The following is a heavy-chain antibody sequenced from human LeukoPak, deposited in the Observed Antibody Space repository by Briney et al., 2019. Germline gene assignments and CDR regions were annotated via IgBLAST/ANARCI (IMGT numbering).Heavy chain of an antibody. J-gene: IGHJ4*02. Sequence: GGSLRLSCAASGFTLSTFVMSWVRQAPGKRLEWVSDISEGGGSTSYADSVKCRLTISRDNSKNTLFLQMNSLRAEDTAVYYCARGAGYGTYDYWGQGTLVTVSS. CDR3: ARGAGYGTYDY. D-gene: IGHD2-15*01. CDR2: ISEGGGST. CDR1: GFTLSTFV. V-gene: IGHV3-23*01.